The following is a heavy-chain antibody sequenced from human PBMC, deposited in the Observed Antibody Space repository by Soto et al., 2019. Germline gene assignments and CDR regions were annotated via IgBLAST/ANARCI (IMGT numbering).Heavy chain of an antibody. CDR3: ARGGNWYPLRAFDI. J-gene: IGHJ3*02. Sequence: TEPLPITCAGYGGSFSAYESCWFPQPPGKRHEWVWEINHSGNTNYNPSHERRVTVSVDPSKIQGSLKLSAVTAADTAVYYCARGGNWYPLRAFDISGQGTMVTVS. CDR2: INHSGNT. D-gene: IGHD6-13*01. CDR1: GGSFSAYE. V-gene: IGHV4-34*01.